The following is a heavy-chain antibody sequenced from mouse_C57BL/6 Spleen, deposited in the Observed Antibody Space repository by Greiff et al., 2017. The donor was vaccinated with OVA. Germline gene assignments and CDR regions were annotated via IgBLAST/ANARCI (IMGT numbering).Heavy chain of an antibody. J-gene: IGHJ3*01. CDR3: ARKIYYDYDAWFAY. V-gene: IGHV1-53*01. Sequence: QVQLQQPGTELVKPGASVTLSCKASGYTFTSYWMHWVKQRPGQGLEWIGNINPSNGGTNYNEKFKSKATLTVDKSSSTAYMQLSSLTSEDSAVYYCARKIYYDYDAWFAYWGQGTLVTVSA. D-gene: IGHD2-4*01. CDR2: INPSNGGT. CDR1: GYTFTSYW.